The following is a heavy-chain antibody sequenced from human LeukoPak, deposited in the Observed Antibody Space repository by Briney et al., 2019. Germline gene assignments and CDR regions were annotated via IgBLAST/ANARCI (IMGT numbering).Heavy chain of an antibody. V-gene: IGHV1-18*04. CDR3: VRALASGYGSGSYSDY. J-gene: IGHJ4*02. CDR2: ISAYNGNR. Sequence: GASVNVSFNASGYSFTINGISWVRQAPGQGLERMGWISAYNGNRSYAQKLQGRVTMTTDTSTSTAYMALRSLRSDDTAVYYCVRALASGYGSGSYSDYWGQGTLVTVSS. D-gene: IGHD3-10*01. CDR1: GYSFTING.